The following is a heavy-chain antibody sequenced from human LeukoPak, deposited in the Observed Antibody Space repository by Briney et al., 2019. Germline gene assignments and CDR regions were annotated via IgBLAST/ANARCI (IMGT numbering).Heavy chain of an antibody. D-gene: IGHD3-10*01. J-gene: IGHJ4*02. Sequence: GAAVKVSCKASGYRFTSSGISWVRRAPGQGLEWMGWISGYNGATNYVQKFQGRVTITADKSTSTAYMELSSLRSEDTAVYYCARDPPERDYYGSGIQPAGYWGQGTLVTVSS. CDR1: GYRFTSSG. V-gene: IGHV1-18*01. CDR2: ISGYNGAT. CDR3: ARDPPERDYYGSGIQPAGY.